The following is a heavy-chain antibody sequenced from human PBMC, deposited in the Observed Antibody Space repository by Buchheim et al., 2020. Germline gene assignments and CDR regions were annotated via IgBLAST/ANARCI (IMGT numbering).Heavy chain of an antibody. Sequence: QVQLQESGPGLVKPSETLSLTCTVSGGSISSYYWSWIRQPPGKGLEWIGYIYYSGSTNYNPSLKSRVTISVDTSKNQLSLKLSSVTAADTAVYYCARHPDYYDSSGYYYFDYWGQGTL. J-gene: IGHJ4*02. D-gene: IGHD3-22*01. CDR2: IYYSGST. V-gene: IGHV4-59*08. CDR3: ARHPDYYDSSGYYYFDY. CDR1: GGSISSYY.